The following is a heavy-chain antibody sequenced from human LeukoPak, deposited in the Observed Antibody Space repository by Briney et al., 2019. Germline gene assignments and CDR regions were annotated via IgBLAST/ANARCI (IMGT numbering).Heavy chain of an antibody. Sequence: PGGSLRLSCAASGFTFSNYGMHWVRQAPGKGLEYVSAISSHGGSTYYANSVKGRFTISRDNSKNTLYLQMGSLRGEDMAVYYCARDGCTTTTCYDYWGQGTLVTVAS. CDR3: ARDGCTTTTCYDY. D-gene: IGHD2-2*01. V-gene: IGHV3-64*01. J-gene: IGHJ4*02. CDR1: GFTFSNYG. CDR2: ISSHGGST.